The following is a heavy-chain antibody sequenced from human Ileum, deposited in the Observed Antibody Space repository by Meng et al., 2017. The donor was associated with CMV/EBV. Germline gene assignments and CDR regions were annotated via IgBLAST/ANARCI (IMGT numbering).Heavy chain of an antibody. D-gene: IGHD3-3*01. CDR2: IYNGDST. CDR3: ATHYQFLEWLFDY. V-gene: IGHV3-66*02. J-gene: IGHJ4*02. Sequence: GGSLRLSCAASGFTVSSNYMSWVRQAPGKGLEWVSVIYNGDSTSYADSVKGRFTISRDNSKNTLYLQMNSLGAEDTALYYWATHYQFLEWLFDYWGQGTLVTVSS. CDR1: GFTVSSNY.